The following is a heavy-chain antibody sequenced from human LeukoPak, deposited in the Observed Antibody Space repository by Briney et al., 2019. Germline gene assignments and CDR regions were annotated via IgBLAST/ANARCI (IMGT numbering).Heavy chain of an antibody. D-gene: IGHD6-13*01. CDR3: ASRIAAAG. CDR1: RFTFSNYN. V-gene: IGHV3-66*01. Sequence: PGGSLRLSCAASRFTFSNYNMHWVRQAPGKGLEWVSVIYSGGSRYYADSVKGRFTISRDNAKNSLYLQMNSLRAEETAVYYCASRIAAAGWGQGTLVTVSS. CDR2: IYSGGSR. J-gene: IGHJ4*02.